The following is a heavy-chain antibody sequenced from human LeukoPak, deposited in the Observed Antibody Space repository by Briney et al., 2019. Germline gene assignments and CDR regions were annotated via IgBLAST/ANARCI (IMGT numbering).Heavy chain of an antibody. Sequence: ASVKVSCKASGYTFTGYYMHWVRQAPGQGLEWMGWINPNSGGTNYAQKFQGRVTMTRDTSISTAYMELSRLRSDDTAVYYCARDQSRNYYDSSGYYIAEWFDPWGQGTLVTVSS. CDR3: ARDQSRNYYDSSGYYIAEWFDP. J-gene: IGHJ5*02. V-gene: IGHV1-2*02. D-gene: IGHD3-22*01. CDR1: GYTFTGYY. CDR2: INPNSGGT.